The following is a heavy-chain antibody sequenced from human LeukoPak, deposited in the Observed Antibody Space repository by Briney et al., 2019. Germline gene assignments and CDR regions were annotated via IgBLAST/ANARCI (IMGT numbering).Heavy chain of an antibody. CDR2: FDPDEGEK. V-gene: IGHV1-24*01. D-gene: IGHD6-6*01. CDR1: GYTLSELS. CDR3: ATERSVSSRSSDNWFDP. J-gene: IGHJ5*02. Sequence: ASVKVSCKVSGYTLSELSMHWVRQAPGKGLEWMGGFDPDEGEKIYAQKFQGRVTMTEDTSTDTAYMELSSLRSEDTAVYFCATERSVSSRSSDNWFDPWGQGTLVIAPS.